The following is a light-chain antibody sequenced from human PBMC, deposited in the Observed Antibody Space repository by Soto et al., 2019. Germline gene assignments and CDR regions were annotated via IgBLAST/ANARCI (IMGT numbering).Light chain of an antibody. Sequence: QSALTQPRSVSGSPGQSVTISCTGTSSDVGGYSFVSWYQQHPGKAPKLMIYDVTKRPSGVPDRFSGSKSGNTASLTISGLQAEDEADYYCCSYAGSYTYVFGTGTKFTVL. CDR2: DVT. J-gene: IGLJ1*01. CDR1: SSDVGGYSF. CDR3: CSYAGSYTYV. V-gene: IGLV2-11*01.